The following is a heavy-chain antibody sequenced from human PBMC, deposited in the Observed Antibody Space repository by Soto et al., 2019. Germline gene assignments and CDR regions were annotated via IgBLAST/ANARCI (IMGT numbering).Heavy chain of an antibody. J-gene: IGHJ4*02. CDR1: GLSLSNYA. Sequence: GGSLRLSCTASGLSLSNYAVTWVRQAPWKGLEWVSSIGGDTSYTYYADSVKGRFTISRDKSKNTVFLQMNSLRADDTAVYHCAKDPNGDYVGAFDSWGQGTLVTVSS. V-gene: IGHV3-23*01. CDR2: IGGDTSYT. CDR3: AKDPNGDYVGAFDS. D-gene: IGHD4-17*01.